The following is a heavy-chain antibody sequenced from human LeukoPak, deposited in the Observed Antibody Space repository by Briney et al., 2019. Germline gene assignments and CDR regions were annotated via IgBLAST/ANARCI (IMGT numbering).Heavy chain of an antibody. CDR1: GFTFSSYW. CDR3: ARGSSAGASLRHDY. Sequence: GSLRFSCAASGFTFSSYWMSWVRQAPGKGLEWVANIKQDGSEENFVDSVKGQFTISRDNAKKSLYLQMNSLRAEDTAVYYCARGSSAGASLRHDYWGQGTLVTVSS. J-gene: IGHJ4*02. V-gene: IGHV3-7*01. CDR2: IKQDGSEE. D-gene: IGHD1-26*01.